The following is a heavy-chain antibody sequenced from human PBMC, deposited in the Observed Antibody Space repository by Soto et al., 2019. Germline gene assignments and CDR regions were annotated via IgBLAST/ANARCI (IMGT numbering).Heavy chain of an antibody. D-gene: IGHD6-6*01. CDR3: ATRPSIAARGTYYFDY. Sequence: GGSLILSCAASGFTFSSYAMSWVRQAPGKGLEWVSAISGSGGSTYYADSVKGRFTISRDNSKNTLYLQMNSLRAEDTAVYYCATRPSIAARGTYYFDYWGQGTLVTVSS. V-gene: IGHV3-23*01. CDR1: GFTFSSYA. J-gene: IGHJ4*02. CDR2: ISGSGGST.